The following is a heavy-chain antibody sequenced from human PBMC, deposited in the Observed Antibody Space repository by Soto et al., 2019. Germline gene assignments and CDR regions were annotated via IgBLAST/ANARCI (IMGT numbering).Heavy chain of an antibody. D-gene: IGHD5-18*01. V-gene: IGHV3-48*02. CDR3: ARGSRTNTATDFDY. CDR2: ISSSSSAM. CDR1: GFTFSGYS. J-gene: IGHJ4*02. Sequence: EVQLVESGGGLVQPGGSLRLSCAASGFTFSGYSMNWVRQAPGKGLEWVSYISSSSSAMYYADSVKGRFTISRDNXXNSLYLQMNSLRDEDTAVYYCARGSRTNTATDFDYWGQGTPVTVSS.